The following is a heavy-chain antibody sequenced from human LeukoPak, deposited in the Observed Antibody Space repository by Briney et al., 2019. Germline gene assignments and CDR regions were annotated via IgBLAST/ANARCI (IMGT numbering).Heavy chain of an antibody. Sequence: ASVKVSCKASGYTFTNYAVNWMRQAPGQRLEWMGWINTGNGDTKFSQNYQARVTITRDASASTAYMELSSLTSEDTAVYFCARGLWSAHRREYYFDSWGQGTLVTVSS. CDR3: ARGLWSAHRREYYFDS. D-gene: IGHD3-3*01. CDR2: INTGNGDT. CDR1: GYTFTNYA. V-gene: IGHV1-3*04. J-gene: IGHJ4*02.